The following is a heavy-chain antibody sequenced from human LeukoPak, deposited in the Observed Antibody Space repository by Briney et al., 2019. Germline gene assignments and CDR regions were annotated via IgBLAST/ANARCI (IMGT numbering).Heavy chain of an antibody. CDR1: GYTFTRYY. CDR3: ARAGGSRGFGI. D-gene: IGHD1-26*01. J-gene: IGHJ3*02. V-gene: IGHV1-2*05. CDR2: IKPSEGGT. Sequence: ASVKVSCKASGYTFTRYYIQWVRQAPGQGVEWMGRIKPSEGGTNYVQKFQGEVTITRDTSISTAYMEQSRLRADDTDVYFCARAGGSRGFGIWRQRTMLGVSP.